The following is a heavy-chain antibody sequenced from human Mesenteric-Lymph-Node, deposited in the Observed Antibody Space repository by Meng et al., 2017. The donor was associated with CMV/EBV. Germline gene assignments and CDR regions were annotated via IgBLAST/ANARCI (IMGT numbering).Heavy chain of an antibody. J-gene: IGHJ4*02. CDR1: GFTFSSYG. CDR2: IRYDGSNK. Sequence: GESLKISCAASGFTFSSYGMHWVRQAPGKGLEWVAFIRYDGSNKYYADSVKGRFTISRDKSKNTLYLQMNSLRAEDTAVYYCAKDGHVIFTRQWEPEYYFDCWGQGTLVTVSS. CDR3: AKDGHVIFTRQWEPEYYFDC. V-gene: IGHV3-30*02. D-gene: IGHD1-26*01.